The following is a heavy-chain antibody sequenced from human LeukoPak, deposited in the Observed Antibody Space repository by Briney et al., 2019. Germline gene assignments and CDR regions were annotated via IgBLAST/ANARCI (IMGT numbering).Heavy chain of an antibody. CDR1: GGSISSGDYY. Sequence: SETLSLTCTVSGGSISSGDYYWSWIRQPPGKGLEWIGYIYYSGSTYYNPSLKSRVTISVDTSKNQFSLKLSSVTAADTAVYYCARQARIFGVVTLDYWGQGTLVTVSS. D-gene: IGHD3-3*02. CDR3: ARQARIFGVVTLDY. J-gene: IGHJ4*02. CDR2: IYYSGST. V-gene: IGHV4-30-4*01.